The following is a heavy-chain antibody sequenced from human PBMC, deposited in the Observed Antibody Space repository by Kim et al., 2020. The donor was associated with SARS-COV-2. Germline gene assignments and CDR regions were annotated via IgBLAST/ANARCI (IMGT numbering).Heavy chain of an antibody. V-gene: IGHV3-30*03. CDR3: ASGRYCTGGTCYPEFDY. Sequence: GGSLRLSCAASGFTFSSYGMHWVRQAPGKGLEWVATISYDGSYKYFADSVKGRLTISRDNSKNTLYLQKNSLRAEDTAVYYCASGRYCTGGTCYPEFDYWGQGTLVTVSS. D-gene: IGHD2-15*01. CDR2: ISYDGSYK. CDR1: GFTFSSYG. J-gene: IGHJ4*02.